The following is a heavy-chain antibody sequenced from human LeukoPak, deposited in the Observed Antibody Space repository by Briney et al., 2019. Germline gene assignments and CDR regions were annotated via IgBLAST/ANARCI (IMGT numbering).Heavy chain of an antibody. CDR3: ARVSEGGGSFNAFDY. CDR2: INPSGETT. J-gene: IGHJ4*02. D-gene: IGHD2-15*01. V-gene: IGHV1-46*01. CDR1: GYTFTSYY. Sequence: SVKVSCKASGYTFTSYYIHWVRQAPGQGLEWMGIINPSGETTSYAQKFQDRVTMTRDMSTSTVYLELSSLRSEDTAVYYCARVSEGGGSFNAFDYWGQGTLVTVSS.